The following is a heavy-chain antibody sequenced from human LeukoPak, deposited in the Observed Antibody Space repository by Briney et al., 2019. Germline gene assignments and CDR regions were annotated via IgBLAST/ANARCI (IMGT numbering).Heavy chain of an antibody. J-gene: IGHJ4*02. CDR1: GFTFRSYE. Sequence: GGSLRLSCAASGFTFRSYEMIWVRQAPGKGLEWISYIDNTGTVIYTADSVKGRFTTSRDNAANSLYLQMDSLTAEDTAAYYCARETMGCGGDCYDYWGQGTLVAVSS. CDR3: ARETMGCGGDCYDY. CDR2: IDNTGTVI. V-gene: IGHV3-48*03. D-gene: IGHD2-21*01.